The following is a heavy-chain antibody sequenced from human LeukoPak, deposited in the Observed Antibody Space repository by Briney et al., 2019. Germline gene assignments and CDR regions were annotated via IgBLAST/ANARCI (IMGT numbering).Heavy chain of an antibody. J-gene: IGHJ3*02. CDR3: ARDHGSGSWYGDAFDI. CDR1: GGSISRYY. V-gene: IGHV4-59*01. D-gene: IGHD6-13*01. CDR2: IYYSGST. Sequence: SETLSLTCTVSGGSISRYYWSWIRQPPGKGLEWIGYIYYSGSTNYNPSLKSRVTISVDTSKNQFSLKLSSVTAADTAVYYCARDHGSGSWYGDAFDIWGQGTMVTVSS.